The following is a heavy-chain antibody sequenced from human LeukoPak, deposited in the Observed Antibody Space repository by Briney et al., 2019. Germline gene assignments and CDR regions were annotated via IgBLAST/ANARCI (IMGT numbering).Heavy chain of an antibody. CDR1: GYTFTSYG. CDR2: ISAYNGNT. CDR3: ARDPYYDSSGYTYFDY. V-gene: IGHV1-18*01. D-gene: IGHD3-22*01. Sequence: ASVKVSCKASGYTFTSYGISWVRQAPGQGLEWMGWISAYNGNTNYAQKLQGRVTKTTDTSTRTAYLELRRLRSDDTAVYYCARDPYYDSSGYTYFDYWGQGTLVTVSS. J-gene: IGHJ4*02.